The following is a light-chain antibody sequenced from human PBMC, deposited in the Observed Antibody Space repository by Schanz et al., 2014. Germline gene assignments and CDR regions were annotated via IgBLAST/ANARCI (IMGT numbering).Light chain of an antibody. J-gene: IGKJ1*01. CDR3: QQYSHWPSWA. CDR2: GAS. CDR1: QSVGRN. V-gene: IGKV3-15*01. Sequence: ESVLTQSPDTLSVSPGERVTLFCRASQSVGRNLAWYQQKPGQAPRLLIYGASTRATGIPAKFSGSGSETEFTLTISRLQSEDFAVYYCQQYSHWPSWAFGQGTKVEIK.